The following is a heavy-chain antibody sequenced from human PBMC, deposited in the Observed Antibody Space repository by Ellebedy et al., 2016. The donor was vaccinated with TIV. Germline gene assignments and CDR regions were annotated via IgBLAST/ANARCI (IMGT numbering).Heavy chain of an antibody. CDR3: IRDQGDLERWLMGWSI. CDR1: GFTVSNNY. J-gene: IGHJ4*02. V-gene: IGHV3-66*01. Sequence: GESLKISCEVSGFTVSNNYMTWVRQAPGKGLEWVSVIYSGGTTYYADSVRGRFTISRDDSKSIAYLQMNSLKTEDTAVYYCIRDQGDLERWLMGWSIWGQGTLVTVSS. D-gene: IGHD3-3*01. CDR2: IYSGGTT.